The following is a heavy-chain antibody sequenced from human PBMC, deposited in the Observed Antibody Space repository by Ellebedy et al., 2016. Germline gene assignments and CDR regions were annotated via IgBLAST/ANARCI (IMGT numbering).Heavy chain of an antibody. V-gene: IGHV3-48*04. J-gene: IGHJ4*02. CDR2: ISSSSSTI. CDR1: GFTFSSYS. Sequence: GESLKISCAASGFTFSSYSMNWVRQAPGKGLEWVSYISSSSSTIYYADSVKGRFTISRDNAKNSLYLQMNSLRAEDTAVYYCARDSTKPYSGSYYVDYFDYWGQGTLVTVSS. CDR3: ARDSTKPYSGSYYVDYFDY. D-gene: IGHD1-26*01.